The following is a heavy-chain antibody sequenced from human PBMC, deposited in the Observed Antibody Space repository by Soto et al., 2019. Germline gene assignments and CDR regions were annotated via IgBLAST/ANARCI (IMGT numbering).Heavy chain of an antibody. CDR2: TYYRSKWYY. D-gene: IGHD1-26*01. Sequence: SRTLSLPCAITGDSVSSNSAGWSGVRQSPSRGLEWLGRTYYRSKWYYEYAVSVRGRITINPDTSKNQSSLQLNSVTPEDTAVYFCARGEQYSGRIFDYWGQGTLVTVSS. CDR1: GDSVSSNSAG. V-gene: IGHV6-1*01. CDR3: ARGEQYSGRIFDY. J-gene: IGHJ4*01.